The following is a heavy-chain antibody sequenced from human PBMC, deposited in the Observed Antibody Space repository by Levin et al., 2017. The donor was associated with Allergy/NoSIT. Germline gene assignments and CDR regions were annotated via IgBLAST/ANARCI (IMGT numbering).Heavy chain of an antibody. CDR3: ARSYCGGECSHRQFDY. D-gene: IGHD2-21*01. CDR1: GYTLNSYY. Sequence: ASVKVSCKASGYTLNSYYMHWVRQAPGQGLEWMGIINPSGGSTSYAQKFQGRVTMTRDTSTSTVYMELSSLRSEDTAVYYCARSYCGGECSHRQFDYWGQGTLVTVSS. V-gene: IGHV1-46*02. J-gene: IGHJ4*02. CDR2: INPSGGST.